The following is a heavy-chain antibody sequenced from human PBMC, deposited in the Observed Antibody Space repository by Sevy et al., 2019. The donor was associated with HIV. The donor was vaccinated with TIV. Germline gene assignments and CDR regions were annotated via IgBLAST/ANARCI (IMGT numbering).Heavy chain of an antibody. CDR3: TTGSASIVGATNAAFDI. CDR1: GFTFSNAW. D-gene: IGHD1-26*01. V-gene: IGHV3-15*01. J-gene: IGHJ3*02. Sequence: GGSLRLSCAASGFTFSNAWMSWVRQAPGKGLEWVGRIKSKTDGGTTDYAEPVKGRFTISRDDSKNTLYLQMNSLKTEDTAVDYCTTGSASIVGATNAAFDIWGQGTMVTVSS. CDR2: IKSKTDGGTT.